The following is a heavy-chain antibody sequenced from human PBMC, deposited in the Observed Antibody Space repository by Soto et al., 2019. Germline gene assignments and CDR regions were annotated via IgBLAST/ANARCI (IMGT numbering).Heavy chain of an antibody. CDR1: GFTFSNAW. V-gene: IGHV3-15*07. CDR2: IKSKTDGGTT. Sequence: GGSLRLSCAASGFTFSNAWMNWVRQAPGKGLEWVGRIKSKTDGGTTDYAAPVKGRFTISRDDSKNTLYLQMNSLKTEDTAVYYCTARNYYDSSGYYPTGSGGQGTTVTVSS. D-gene: IGHD3-22*01. CDR3: TARNYYDSSGYYPTGS. J-gene: IGHJ6*02.